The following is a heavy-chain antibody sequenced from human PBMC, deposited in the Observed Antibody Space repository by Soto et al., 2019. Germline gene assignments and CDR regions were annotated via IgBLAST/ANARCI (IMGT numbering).Heavy chain of an antibody. CDR2: INQDGSEK. D-gene: IGHD2-2*01. CDR3: ARDLGRTAAGYYYYYAMDV. CDR1: GFTFSNYW. J-gene: IGHJ6*02. V-gene: IGHV3-7*01. Sequence: PGGSLRLSCAASGFTFSNYWMNWVRQAPGKGLEWVANINQDGSEKYFVDSVKGRFTISRDNAKNSLYLQMNSLRAEDTAVYYCARDLGRTAAGYYYYYAMDVWGQGTTVTVSS.